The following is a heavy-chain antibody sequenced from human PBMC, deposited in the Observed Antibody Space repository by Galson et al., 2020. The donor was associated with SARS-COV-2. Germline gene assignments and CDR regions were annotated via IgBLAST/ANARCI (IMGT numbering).Heavy chain of an antibody. V-gene: IGHV4-59*08. Sequence: SETLSLTCSVFGGSISSNYWTWIRQPPGKGLEWIGYIYYNGNSYYNPSLNSRVTMSVDTSKNQFSLNLNSVTAADTAVYYCARGGGGRGGNGMDVWGQGTAVSVSS. CDR2: IYYNGNS. D-gene: IGHD1-26*01. J-gene: IGHJ6*02. CDR3: ARGGGGRGGNGMDV. CDR1: GGSISSNY.